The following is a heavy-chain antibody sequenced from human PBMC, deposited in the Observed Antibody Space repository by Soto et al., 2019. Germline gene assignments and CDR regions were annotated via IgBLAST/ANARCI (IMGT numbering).Heavy chain of an antibody. CDR2: ISGSGGST. D-gene: IGHD4-17*01. CDR1: GVTFISYA. CDR3: ANPPDDDYGDYDMSVFEDY. Sequence: PGGSLRLSCAASGVTFISYAMSWVRQAPGKRLEWVSAISGSGGSTYYADSVKGRFTISRDNSKNTLYLQMNSLRAEDTAVYYCANPPDDDYGDYDMSVFEDYWGQGTLVTVSS. V-gene: IGHV3-23*01. J-gene: IGHJ4*02.